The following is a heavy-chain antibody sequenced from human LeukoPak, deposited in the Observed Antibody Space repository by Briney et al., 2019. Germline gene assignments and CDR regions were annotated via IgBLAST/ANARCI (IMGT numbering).Heavy chain of an antibody. CDR1: GFTFSSYA. Sequence: GGSLRLSCAASGFTFSSYAMQWVRQAPGKGLEWVALISYDGSKEYYADSVNGRFTISRDISKNTLYLQMNSLRTEDTAVYYCARSGYGSLSPFDYWGLGTLVTVSS. CDR2: ISYDGSKE. J-gene: IGHJ4*02. V-gene: IGHV3-30-3*01. CDR3: ARSGYGSLSPFDY. D-gene: IGHD3-10*01.